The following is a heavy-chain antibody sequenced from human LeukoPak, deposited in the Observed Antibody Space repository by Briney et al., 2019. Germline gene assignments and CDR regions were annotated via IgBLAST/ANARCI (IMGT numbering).Heavy chain of an antibody. Sequence: PGGSLRLSCAASGFTFSSYSMNWVRQAPGKGLEWVSSISSSSSYIYYADSVKGRFTISRDNAKNSLYLQMNSLRAEDTAVYYCARLTRYCSSTSCYMYVDYWGQGTLVTVSS. V-gene: IGHV3-21*01. CDR1: GFTFSSYS. J-gene: IGHJ4*02. D-gene: IGHD2-2*02. CDR3: ARLTRYCSSTSCYMYVDY. CDR2: ISSSSSYI.